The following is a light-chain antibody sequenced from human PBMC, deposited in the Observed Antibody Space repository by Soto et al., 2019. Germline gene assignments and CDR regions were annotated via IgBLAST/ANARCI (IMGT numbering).Light chain of an antibody. J-gene: IGKJ2*01. Sequence: VIWMTQSPSLLSASTGDRVTISCRMSQDINSYLAWYQQKPGKAPELLIYGASSRATGIPDRFSGSGSGTDFTLTISRLEPEDFAVYYCQQYGSSPLYTFGQGTKLEIK. CDR3: QQYGSSPLYT. CDR2: GAS. CDR1: QDINSY. V-gene: IGKV1D-8*03.